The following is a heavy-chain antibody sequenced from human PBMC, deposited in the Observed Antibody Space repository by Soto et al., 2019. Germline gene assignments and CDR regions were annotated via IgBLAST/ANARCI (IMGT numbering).Heavy chain of an antibody. J-gene: IGHJ4*02. CDR2: LSYDGSEE. V-gene: IGHV3-30-3*01. Sequence: GGSLSLACTASGFTFTKFAMHWVRRAPGKGLEWVAVLSYDGSEEYYADSVKGRFTISRDNSRNTLYLHLTTLRAEDTAVYYCARDRDEILTGYHDYWGQGTVVTVSS. CDR3: ARDRDEILTGYHDY. D-gene: IGHD3-9*01. CDR1: GFTFTKFA.